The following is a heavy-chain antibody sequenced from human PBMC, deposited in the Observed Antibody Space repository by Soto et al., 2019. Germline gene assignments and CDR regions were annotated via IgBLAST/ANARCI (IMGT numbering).Heavy chain of an antibody. CDR1: GGYISSYY. J-gene: IGHJ5*02. Sequence: SETLSLTCTVSGGYISSYYWSWIRQPPGKGLEWIGYIYYSGSTNYNPSLKSRVTISVDTSKNQFSVKLSSVTAADTAVYYCARADGLRDVTGAARALWWFDPWGQGTLVTVSS. CDR3: ARADGLRDVTGAARALWWFDP. V-gene: IGHV4-59*01. CDR2: IYYSGST. D-gene: IGHD6-6*01.